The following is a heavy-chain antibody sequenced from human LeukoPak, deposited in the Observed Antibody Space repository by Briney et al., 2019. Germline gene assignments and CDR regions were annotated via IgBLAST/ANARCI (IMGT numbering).Heavy chain of an antibody. CDR3: ARDPTAVADSYYFDY. CDR1: GYTFTVYY. D-gene: IGHD6-19*01. CDR2: INPNSGGT. V-gene: IGHV1-2*02. Sequence: ASVKVSFKASGYTFTVYYMHWVRQAPGQGLEWMGWINPNSGGTNYQGRVTMTRDTSISTAYMELSRLRSDDTAVYYCARDPTAVADSYYFDYWGQGTLVTVSS. J-gene: IGHJ4*02.